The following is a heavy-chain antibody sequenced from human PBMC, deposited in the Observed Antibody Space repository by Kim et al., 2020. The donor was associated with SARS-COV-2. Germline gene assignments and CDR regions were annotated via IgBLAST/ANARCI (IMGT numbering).Heavy chain of an antibody. Sequence: DSVKGRFTISRDNAKNSLYLQMNSLRAEDTAVYYCARRDYDILTGCNDYWGQGTLVTVSS. J-gene: IGHJ4*02. D-gene: IGHD3-9*01. CDR3: ARRDYDILTGCNDY. V-gene: IGHV3-21*01.